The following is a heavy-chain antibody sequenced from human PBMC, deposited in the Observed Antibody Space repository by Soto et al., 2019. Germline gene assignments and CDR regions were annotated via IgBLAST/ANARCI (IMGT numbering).Heavy chain of an antibody. V-gene: IGHV3-73*01. CDR1: GCSSSDSA. D-gene: IGHD3-16*01. J-gene: IGHJ4*02. Sequence: GVSLRLSCAASGCSSSDSAMHSVRQASGKGLEWIARIRSKANSYLIAYDESVRCRFIISRDDLKNMAYLQMNDLNTDDTAIYYCARGGEMALNHYCGQRTTITVYS. CDR3: ARGGEMALNHY. CDR2: IRSKANSYLI.